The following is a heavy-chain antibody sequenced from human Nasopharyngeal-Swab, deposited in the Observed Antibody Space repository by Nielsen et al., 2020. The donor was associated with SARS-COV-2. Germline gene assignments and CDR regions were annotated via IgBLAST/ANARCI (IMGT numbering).Heavy chain of an antibody. Sequence: GSLRLSCAASGFTFSSYSMNWVRQAPGKGLEWVSSISSSSSYIYYADSVKGRFTISRDNAKNSLYLQMNSLRAEDTAVYYCARGGYSYGSFDYWGQGTLVTVSS. V-gene: IGHV3-21*01. CDR3: ARGGYSYGSFDY. CDR1: GFTFSSYS. D-gene: IGHD5-18*01. J-gene: IGHJ4*02. CDR2: ISSSSSYI.